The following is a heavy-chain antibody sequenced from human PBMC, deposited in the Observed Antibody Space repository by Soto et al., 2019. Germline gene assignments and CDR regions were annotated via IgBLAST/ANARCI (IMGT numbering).Heavy chain of an antibody. CDR2: IKQDGSEK. Sequence: EVQLVESGGGLVQPGGSLRLSCAASGFTFSSYWMSWVRQAPGKGLEWVANIKQDGSEKYYVDSVKGRFTISRYNAKNSLYLQMNSLRAEDTAVYYCARDDYYGSGSNFYWGQGTLVTVSS. J-gene: IGHJ4*02. V-gene: IGHV3-7*03. CDR1: GFTFSSYW. D-gene: IGHD3-10*01. CDR3: ARDDYYGSGSNFY.